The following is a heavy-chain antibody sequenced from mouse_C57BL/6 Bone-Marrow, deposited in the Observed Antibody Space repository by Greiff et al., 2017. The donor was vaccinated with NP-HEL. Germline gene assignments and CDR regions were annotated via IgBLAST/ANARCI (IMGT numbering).Heavy chain of an antibody. J-gene: IGHJ3*01. CDR2: IHPNSGST. Sequence: QVQLQQPGAELVKPGASVKLSCKASGYTFTSYWMHWVKQRPGQGLEWIGMIHPNSGSTNYNEKFKSKATLTVDKSSSTAYMQLSSLTSEDSADYYCARDYYGSSDPPWFAYWGQGTLVTVSA. D-gene: IGHD1-1*01. CDR1: GYTFTSYW. CDR3: ARDYYGSSDPPWFAY. V-gene: IGHV1-64*01.